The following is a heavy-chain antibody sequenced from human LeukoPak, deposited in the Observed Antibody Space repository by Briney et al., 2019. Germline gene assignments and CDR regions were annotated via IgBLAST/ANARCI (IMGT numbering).Heavy chain of an antibody. CDR3: ARERRSTDIVVVPAALGAFHYYYYYMDV. CDR1: GGSISSGSYY. Sequence: SQTLSLTCTVSGGSISSGSYYWSWIRQPAGKGLEWIGRIYTSGSTNYNPSLKSRVTMSVDTSKNQFSLKLSSVTAADTAVYYCARERRSTDIVVVPAALGAFHYYYYYMDVWGKGTTVTVSS. J-gene: IGHJ6*03. V-gene: IGHV4-61*02. CDR2: IYTSGST. D-gene: IGHD2-2*01.